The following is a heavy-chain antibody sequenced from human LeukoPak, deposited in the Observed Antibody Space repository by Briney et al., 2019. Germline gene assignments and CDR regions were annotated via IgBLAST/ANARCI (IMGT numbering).Heavy chain of an antibody. Sequence: PGGPLRLSCATSGFSFSNAWMSWVRQAPGKGLEWVGRVKSKIDGGTIDYAATVEDRFGISRDDSKNTVYLQMNSLKTEDTAVYYCTALTHSWNYEVDYWGQGTLVTVSS. CDR1: GFSFSNAW. V-gene: IGHV3-15*01. CDR3: TALTHSWNYEVDY. J-gene: IGHJ4*02. CDR2: VKSKIDGGTI. D-gene: IGHD1-7*01.